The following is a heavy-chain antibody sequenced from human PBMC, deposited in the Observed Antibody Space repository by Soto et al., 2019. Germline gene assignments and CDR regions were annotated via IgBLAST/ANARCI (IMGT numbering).Heavy chain of an antibody. CDR1: DGPIGSDY. CDR3: ARSPPTIFGVVIIFDY. J-gene: IGHJ4*02. CDR2: IYYSGST. D-gene: IGHD3-3*01. Sequence: SETLSLTCTVSDGPIGSDYWSWIRQPPGKGLEWIGYIYYSGSTSYNPSLKSRVTISVDTSKNQFSLKLSSVTAADTAVYYCARSPPTIFGVVIIFDYWGQGTLVTVSS. V-gene: IGHV4-59*01.